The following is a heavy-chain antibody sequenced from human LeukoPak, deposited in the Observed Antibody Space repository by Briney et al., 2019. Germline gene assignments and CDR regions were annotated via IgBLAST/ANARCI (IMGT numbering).Heavy chain of an antibody. CDR1: GYTFTSYG. CDR2: ISAYNGNT. Sequence: ASVKVSCKASGYTFTSYGISWVRQAPGQGLEWMGWISAYNGNTNYAQKLQGRVTMTTDTSTSTAYMELRSLRSDDTAVYYCARDNTMVRGVNYYYYYYMDVWGKGTTVTVSS. CDR3: ARDNTMVRGVNYYYYYYMDV. V-gene: IGHV1-18*01. J-gene: IGHJ6*03. D-gene: IGHD3-10*01.